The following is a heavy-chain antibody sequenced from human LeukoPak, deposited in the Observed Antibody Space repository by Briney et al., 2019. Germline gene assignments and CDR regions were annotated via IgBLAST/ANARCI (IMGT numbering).Heavy chain of an antibody. J-gene: IGHJ6*02. D-gene: IGHD3-16*01. CDR2: TNHNGNVN. Sequence: PGGSLRLSCAASGFTFSSYWMNWARQAPGKGLEWVASTNHNGNVNYYVDSVKGRFTISRDNAKNPLYLQMSNLRAEDTAVYFCARGGGLDVWGQGATVTVSS. V-gene: IGHV3-7*03. CDR3: ARGGGLDV. CDR1: GFTFSSYW.